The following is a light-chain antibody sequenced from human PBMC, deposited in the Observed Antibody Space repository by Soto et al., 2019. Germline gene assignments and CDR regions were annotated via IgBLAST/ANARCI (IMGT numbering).Light chain of an antibody. Sequence: EIGLTQSPGTLSLSPGERATLSCRASQSVFNNHIGWYQQKPGQAPRRLIFGASFRATGIPDRFSGSGSGPDVTLTISRLEPEDFAVYYCQQYGSSPTTFGQGTKVEIK. CDR2: GAS. V-gene: IGKV3-20*01. J-gene: IGKJ1*01. CDR1: QSVFNNH. CDR3: QQYGSSPTT.